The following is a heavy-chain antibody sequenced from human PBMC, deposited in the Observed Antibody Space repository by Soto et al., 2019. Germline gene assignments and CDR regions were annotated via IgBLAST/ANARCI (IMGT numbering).Heavy chain of an antibody. CDR2: IGTAGDT. J-gene: IGHJ4*02. CDR3: PRRGYFDR. Sequence: EVQLVESGGGLVQPGGSLRLSCAASGFTFSTYGMHWVRQATGKGLEWVSAIGTAGDTYYSGSTKGRFTISREDARNSFYLQMNSLRAEDTAVYYCPRRGYFDRWGQGTPVTVSS. CDR1: GFTFSTYG. V-gene: IGHV3-13*01.